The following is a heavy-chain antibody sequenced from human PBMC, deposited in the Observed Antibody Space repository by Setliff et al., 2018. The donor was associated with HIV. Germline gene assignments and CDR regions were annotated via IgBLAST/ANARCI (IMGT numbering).Heavy chain of an antibody. CDR3: ATGGGGSSGSRWFDY. Sequence: GGSLRLSCAASGFTFSTNAMNWVRQAPGKGLEWVSGISAGGGSTYYADSVKGRFAISRDNSKNTLYMQMNNLRAEDTAVYYCATGGGGSSGSRWFDYWGRGTLVTVSS. CDR1: GFTFSTNA. D-gene: IGHD2-15*01. CDR2: ISAGGGST. J-gene: IGHJ4*02. V-gene: IGHV3-23*01.